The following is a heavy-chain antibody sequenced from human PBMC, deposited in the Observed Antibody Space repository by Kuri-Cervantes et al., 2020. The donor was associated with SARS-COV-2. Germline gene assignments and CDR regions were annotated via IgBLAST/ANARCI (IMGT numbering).Heavy chain of an antibody. CDR2: ISGSGGST. CDR1: GFTFSSYA. V-gene: IGHV3-23*01. Sequence: GEALKISCAASGFTFSSYAMSWVRQAPGKGLGWVSAISGSGGSTYYPDSVKGRFTISRDKSKNTLYLQMNSLRAEDTAVYYCARDRVPDKYDSSGYYVYWGQGTLVTVSS. J-gene: IGHJ4*02. CDR3: ARDRVPDKYDSSGYYVY. D-gene: IGHD3-22*01.